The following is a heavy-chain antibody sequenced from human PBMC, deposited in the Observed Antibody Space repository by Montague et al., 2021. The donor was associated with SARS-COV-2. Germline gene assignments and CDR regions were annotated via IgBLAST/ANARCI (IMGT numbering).Heavy chain of an antibody. CDR3: VRDTGSAQAGFDA. CDR2: TNYRSKWTS. J-gene: IGHJ4*02. D-gene: IGHD4-17*01. CDR1: GDSVWSNTAA. Sequence: CAISGDSVWSNTAAWSWIRQSPSRGLEWLGRTNYRSKWTSDYATSVEGRISIDPDTSKNQFFLHLRSVTPEDTGVYYCVRDTGSAQAGFDAWGQGTLVTVSS. V-gene: IGHV6-1*01.